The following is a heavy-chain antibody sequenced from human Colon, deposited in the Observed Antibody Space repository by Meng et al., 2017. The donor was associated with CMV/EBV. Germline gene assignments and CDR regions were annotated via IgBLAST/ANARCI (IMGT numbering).Heavy chain of an antibody. J-gene: IGHJ4*02. Sequence: FSGFSVSTRGVGWCCIRQPPERAQECRGVVFWDDDKRNSPSLQRRLTITENTSKNHVVITMTNMDAGDTATYYCAHRFHGYGWYGDYWGPGTLVTVSS. D-gene: IGHD6-19*01. CDR3: AHRFHGYGWYGDY. CDR1: GFSVSTRGVG. CDR2: VFWDDDK. V-gene: IGHV2-5*02.